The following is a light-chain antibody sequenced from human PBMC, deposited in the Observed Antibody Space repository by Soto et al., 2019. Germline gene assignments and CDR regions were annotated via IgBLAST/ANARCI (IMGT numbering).Light chain of an antibody. CDR2: GAS. CDR3: QQSYSSPRT. J-gene: IGKJ1*01. Sequence: QMTQSXSSLSPCQTGXXXXXXXASQRISSCLNWYQHKXGKAPKLLIYGASXLQSGVPARFSGSGSGTDFTLTISSLQAEDFATYYCQQSYSSPRTFGQGTKVDIK. CDR1: QRISSC. V-gene: IGKV1-39*01.